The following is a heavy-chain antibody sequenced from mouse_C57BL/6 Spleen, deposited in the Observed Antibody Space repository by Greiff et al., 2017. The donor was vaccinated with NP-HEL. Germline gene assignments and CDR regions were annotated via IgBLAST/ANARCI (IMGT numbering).Heavy chain of an antibody. CDR3: ARHEEGPYSNYVWYFDV. Sequence: VKLVESGAELVKPGASVKLSCKASGYTFTEYTIHWVKQRSGQGLEWIGWFYPGSGSIKYNEKFKDKATLTADKSSSTVYMELSRLTSEDSAVYFCARHEEGPYSNYVWYFDVWGTGTTVTVSS. J-gene: IGHJ1*03. D-gene: IGHD2-5*01. V-gene: IGHV1-62-2*01. CDR2: FYPGSGSI. CDR1: GYTFTEYT.